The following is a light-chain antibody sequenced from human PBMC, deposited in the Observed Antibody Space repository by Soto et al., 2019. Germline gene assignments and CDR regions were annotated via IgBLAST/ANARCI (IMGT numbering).Light chain of an antibody. CDR2: GAS. Sequence: EIVMTQSPATLSVSPGERATLSCRASQSGSGNLAWYQQKPGQAPRLLIYGASTRATGIPARFSGSGSGTEFTLSISSLQSEDFAVYYCHQYNNWPPFTFGPGTKVAIK. CDR3: HQYNNWPPFT. CDR1: QSGSGN. V-gene: IGKV3-15*01. J-gene: IGKJ3*01.